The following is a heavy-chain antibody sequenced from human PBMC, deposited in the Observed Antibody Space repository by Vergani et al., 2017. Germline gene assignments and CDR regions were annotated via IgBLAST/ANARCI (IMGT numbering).Heavy chain of an antibody. J-gene: IGHJ4*02. Sequence: VQLLESGGGLAQPGGSLRLSCAGSGFTFSGYGMHWVRQAPGKGLEWVAFIRYDGAKKYYGDSVKGRCTISRDNSKNTLYLQVNSLRTEDSAVYYCASSGTYGEDYFDYWGQGTLVNVSS. CDR3: ASSGTYGEDYFDY. CDR2: IRYDGAKK. V-gene: IGHV3-30*02. CDR1: GFTFSGYG. D-gene: IGHD1-26*01.